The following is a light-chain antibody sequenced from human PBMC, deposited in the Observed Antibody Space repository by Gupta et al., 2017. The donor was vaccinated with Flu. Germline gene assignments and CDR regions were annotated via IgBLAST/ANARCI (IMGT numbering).Light chain of an antibody. Sequence: GESATLSCRASQKIANYLAWYQLKPGQAPRLLIYDASKRATGVPARFSGSGSGTDFTLAISSLEPGDFAVYYCQQRFNWPRTFGQGTKLDIK. CDR2: DAS. V-gene: IGKV3-11*01. CDR1: QKIANY. J-gene: IGKJ2*01. CDR3: QQRFNWPRT.